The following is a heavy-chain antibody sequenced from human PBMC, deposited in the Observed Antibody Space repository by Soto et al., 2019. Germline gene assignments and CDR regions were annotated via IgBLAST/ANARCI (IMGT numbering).Heavy chain of an antibody. Sequence: ASVKVSCKASGYTFTGYYMHWVRQAPGQGLEWMGWINPNSGGTNYAQKFQGRVTMTRDTSISTAYMELSRLRSDDTAVYYCARGLPRYCGGDCNELDSWGQGTMVTVSS. V-gene: IGHV1-2*02. CDR2: INPNSGGT. D-gene: IGHD2-21*02. CDR3: ARGLPRYCGGDCNELDS. J-gene: IGHJ4*02. CDR1: GYTFTGYY.